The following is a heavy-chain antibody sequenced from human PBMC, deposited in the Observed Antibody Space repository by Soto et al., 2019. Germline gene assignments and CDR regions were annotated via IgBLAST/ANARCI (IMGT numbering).Heavy chain of an antibody. D-gene: IGHD6-13*01. J-gene: IGHJ6*02. CDR1: GDSMSSGGYY. Sequence: QVQLQESGPGLVKPSQTLSLTCTVSGDSMSSGGYYWSWIRQHPGKGLEWVGYIYYSGSTYYNPSLKSRVTISVDTSKNQFSLKLSSVTAADTAVYYCASDQYSGSSYYQYGMDVWGQGTTVTVSS. V-gene: IGHV4-31*03. CDR2: IYYSGST. CDR3: ASDQYSGSSYYQYGMDV.